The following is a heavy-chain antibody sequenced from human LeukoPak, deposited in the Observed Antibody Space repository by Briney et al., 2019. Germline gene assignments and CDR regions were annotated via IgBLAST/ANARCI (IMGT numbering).Heavy chain of an antibody. D-gene: IGHD6-19*01. Sequence: SGPTLVNPTHTLTLTCTFSGFSLSTSGMCVSWIRQPPGKALEWLARIDWDGDKWYSTSLKTRLTISKDTSKNQVVLTMTNMDPVDTATYYCARKGSAWNYFDYWGQGALVTVSS. CDR2: IDWDGDK. CDR1: GFSLSTSGMC. J-gene: IGHJ4*02. CDR3: ARKGSAWNYFDY. V-gene: IGHV2-70*11.